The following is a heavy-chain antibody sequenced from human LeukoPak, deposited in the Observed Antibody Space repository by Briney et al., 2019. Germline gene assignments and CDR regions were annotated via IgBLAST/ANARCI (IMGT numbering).Heavy chain of an antibody. Sequence: SETLSLTCTVSGGSISSSSYYWGWIRQPPGKGLEWIGSIYSSGSTYYNPSLKSRVTISVDTSKNQFPLNLSSVPASDTAVYYCARRGGSGRSFDYWGQGILVTVSS. CDR2: IYSSGST. D-gene: IGHD3-10*01. J-gene: IGHJ4*02. V-gene: IGHV4-39*01. CDR3: ARRGGSGRSFDY. CDR1: GGSISSSSYY.